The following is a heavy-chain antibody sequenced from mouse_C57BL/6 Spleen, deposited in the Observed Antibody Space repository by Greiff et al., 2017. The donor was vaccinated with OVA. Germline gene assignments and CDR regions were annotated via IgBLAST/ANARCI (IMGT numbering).Heavy chain of an antibody. CDR2: LYPGDGDT. CDR3: ARWELRLNCDY. J-gene: IGHJ2*01. D-gene: IGHD2-4*01. Sequence: VQLQESGPELVKPGASVKISCKASGYAFSSSWMNWVKQRPGKGLEWIGRLYPGDGDTNYNGKFKGKATLTADKSSSTAYMQHSSLTSEDSAVYFCARWELRLNCDYWGQGTTLTVSS. CDR1: GYAFSSSW. V-gene: IGHV1-82*01.